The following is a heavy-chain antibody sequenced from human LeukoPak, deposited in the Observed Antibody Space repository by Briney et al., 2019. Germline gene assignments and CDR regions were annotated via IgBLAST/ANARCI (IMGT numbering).Heavy chain of an antibody. CDR1: GGSISSSSYY. D-gene: IGHD1-1*01. CDR2: IYHSGST. CDR3: ARDSTGWL. V-gene: IGHV4-39*07. J-gene: IGHJ4*02. Sequence: PSETLSLTCTVSGGSISSSSYYWGWIRQPPGKGLEWIGSIYHSGSTYYNPSLKSRVTISVDTSKNQFSLKLSSVTAADTAVYYCARDSTGWLWGQGTLVTVSS.